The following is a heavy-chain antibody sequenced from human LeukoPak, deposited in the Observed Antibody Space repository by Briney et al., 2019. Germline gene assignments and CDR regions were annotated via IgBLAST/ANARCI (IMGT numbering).Heavy chain of an antibody. CDR1: GGSISGTNW. Sequence: PSGTLSLTCGVSGGSISGTNWWSWVRQPPGQGLEWIGEISLRGLTNYNPSLRSRLTMSLDESKNQVSLNLTSVTAADTAVYYCARHASYWACGGDCYLDYWGQGTLVTVSS. J-gene: IGHJ4*03. V-gene: IGHV4-4*02. CDR2: ISLRGLT. CDR3: ARHASYWACGGDCYLDY. D-gene: IGHD2-21*02.